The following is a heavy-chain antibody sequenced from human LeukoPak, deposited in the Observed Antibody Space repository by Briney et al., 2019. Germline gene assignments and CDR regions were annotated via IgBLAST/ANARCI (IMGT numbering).Heavy chain of an antibody. CDR2: INPNSGGT. CDR3: ARVARSRVPTGWFDP. J-gene: IGHJ5*02. CDR1: GYTFTGYY. Sequence: GASVKVSCKASGYTFTGYYMHWVRQAPGQGLEWMGWINPNSGGTNYAQKFQGRVTMTRDTSISTAYMELSRLRSDDTAVYYCARVARSRVPTGWFDPWGQGTLVTVSS. V-gene: IGHV1-2*02.